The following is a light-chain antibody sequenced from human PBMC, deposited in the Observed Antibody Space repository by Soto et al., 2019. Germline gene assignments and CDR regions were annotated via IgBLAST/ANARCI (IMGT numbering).Light chain of an antibody. V-gene: IGLV2-14*01. J-gene: IGLJ1*01. CDR3: SSYTSTSIYV. Sequence: QSVLTQPASVSGSPGQSITISCTGTSSDVGSYNYVSWYQQHPGKAPKVMIHDVSNRPSGVSNRFSGSKSGNTASLSISGLQAEDEADYYCSSYTSTSIYVFGTGTKLTVL. CDR2: DVS. CDR1: SSDVGSYNY.